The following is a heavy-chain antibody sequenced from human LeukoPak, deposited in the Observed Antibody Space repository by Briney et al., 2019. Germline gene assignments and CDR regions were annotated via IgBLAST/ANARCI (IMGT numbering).Heavy chain of an antibody. CDR3: ARAFVREAAAGTGY. J-gene: IGHJ4*02. CDR1: GYTFTGYY. CDR2: INPNSGGT. D-gene: IGHD6-13*01. Sequence: ASVKVSCKASGYTFTGYYMHWVRQAPGQGLEWMGWINPNSGGTNYAQKFQGRVTMTRDTSISTAYMELSRLRSDDTAVYYCARAFVREAAAGTGYWGQGTLVTVSS. V-gene: IGHV1-2*02.